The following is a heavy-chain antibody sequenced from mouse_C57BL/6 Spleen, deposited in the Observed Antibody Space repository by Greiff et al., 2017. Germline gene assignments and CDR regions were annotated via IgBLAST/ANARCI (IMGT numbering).Heavy chain of an antibody. V-gene: IGHV1-64*01. CDR2: IHPNSGST. CDR3: ARSKGLLEAWFAY. CDR1: GYTFTSYW. Sequence: QVQLQQPGAELVKPGASVKLSCKASGYTFTSYWMHWVKQRPGQGLEWIGMIHPNSGSTNYNEKFKSKATLTVDKSSSTAYMQLSSLTSEDSAVYYCARSKGLLEAWFAYWGQGTLVTVSA. J-gene: IGHJ3*01. D-gene: IGHD2-10*01.